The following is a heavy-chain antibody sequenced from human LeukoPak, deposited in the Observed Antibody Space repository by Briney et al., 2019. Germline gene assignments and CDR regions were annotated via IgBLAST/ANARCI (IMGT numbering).Heavy chain of an antibody. CDR2: IYENGGTT. Sequence: PGGSLRLSCVGPGFTFRSHAMSWVRQAPEKGPEFVSGIYENGGTTYYADSVKGRFSISRDNSKNTLYLQMDSLRGEDTAVYYCAKDFRIGYSAHFDYWGQGAPVTVPS. J-gene: IGHJ4*02. CDR3: AKDFRIGYSAHFDY. CDR1: GFTFRSHA. D-gene: IGHD2-21*01. V-gene: IGHV3-23*01.